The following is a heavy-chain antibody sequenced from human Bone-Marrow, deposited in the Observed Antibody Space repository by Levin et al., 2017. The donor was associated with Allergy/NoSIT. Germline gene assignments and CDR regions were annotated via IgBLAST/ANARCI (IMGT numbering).Heavy chain of an antibody. J-gene: IGHJ6*02. CDR3: AGAFASAGTDSLYFYYYGVDV. Sequence: SQTLSLTCGVYGGSFSSFYWSWLRQPPGKGLEWIGEVNHSGATKYNPSLKSRVTISVDTSESQVSLRLSSVTAADTAVYYCAGAFASAGTDSLYFYYYGVDVWGQGTTVTVSS. CDR2: VNHSGAT. D-gene: IGHD6-13*01. CDR1: GGSFSSFY. V-gene: IGHV4-34*01.